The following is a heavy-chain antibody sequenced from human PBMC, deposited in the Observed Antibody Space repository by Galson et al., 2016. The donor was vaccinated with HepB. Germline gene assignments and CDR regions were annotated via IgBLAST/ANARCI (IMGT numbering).Heavy chain of an antibody. CDR1: GFTFSSYA. CDR2: TSGSGGST. V-gene: IGHV3-23*01. J-gene: IGHJ5*02. D-gene: IGHD3-22*01. CDR3: AKAADYYDSSGYYYLNWFDP. Sequence: SLRLRCAASGFTFSSYAMSWVRQAPGKGMEWVSATSGSGGSTYYADSVKGRFTISRDNSKNTLYLQMNSLRAEDTAVYYCAKAADYYDSSGYYYLNWFDPWGQGTLVTVSS.